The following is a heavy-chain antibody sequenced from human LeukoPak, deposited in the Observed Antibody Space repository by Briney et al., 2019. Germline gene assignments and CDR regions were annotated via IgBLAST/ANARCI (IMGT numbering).Heavy chain of an antibody. J-gene: IGHJ4*02. CDR3: ARDPVLGYFDY. Sequence: GSLRLSCAASGFTFSSYAMSWVRQAPGKGLEWIGSIYYSGSTYYNPSLKSRVTISVDTSKNQFSLRLSSVTAADTAVYYCARDPVLGYFDYWGQGTLVTVSS. D-gene: IGHD4/OR15-4a*01. CDR1: GFTFSSYA. CDR2: IYYSGST. V-gene: IGHV4-39*07.